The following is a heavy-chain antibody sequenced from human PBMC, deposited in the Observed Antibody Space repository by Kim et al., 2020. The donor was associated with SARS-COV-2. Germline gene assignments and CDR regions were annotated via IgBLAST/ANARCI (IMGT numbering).Heavy chain of an antibody. Sequence: SGPTLVNPTQTLTLTCTFSGFSLSTSGMCVSWIRQPPGKALEWLARIDWDDDKFYSTSLKTRLTISKDTSKNQVVLTMTNMDPVDTATYYCARILCSCSSASCQAAYFDYWGQGTLVTVSS. CDR1: GFSLSTSGMC. CDR2: IDWDDDK. J-gene: IGHJ4*02. V-gene: IGHV2-70*17. CDR3: ARILCSCSSASCQAAYFDY. D-gene: IGHD2-2*01.